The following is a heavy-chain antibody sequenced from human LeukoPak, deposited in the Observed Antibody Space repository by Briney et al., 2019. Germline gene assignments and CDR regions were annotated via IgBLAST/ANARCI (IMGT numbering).Heavy chain of an antibody. CDR1: GLTFSGYA. CDR2: ISGSGGST. J-gene: IGHJ5*02. CDR3: AKSLLGDYSS. D-gene: IGHD4-17*01. V-gene: IGHV3-23*01. Sequence: GVSLRLSCAASGLTFSGYAMSWVRQAPGKGLEWVSAISGSGGSTYYADSVKGRFTISRDNSKNTLYLQMNSLRAEDTAVYYCAKSLLGDYSSSGQGTLVTVSS.